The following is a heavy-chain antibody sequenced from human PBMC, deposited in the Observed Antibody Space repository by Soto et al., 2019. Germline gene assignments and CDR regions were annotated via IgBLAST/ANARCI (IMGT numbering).Heavy chain of an antibody. D-gene: IGHD1-26*01. CDR3: ARGWALGELLPGAFDY. CDR2: IRNKANNYAT. V-gene: IGHV3-72*01. Sequence: EVQLLESGGGLVQPGGSLRLSCAASGFTFRDHYMDWVRQAPGKGLEWVGRIRNKANNYATEYAASVKDRFTISRDDSKNSLYLQMNSLKTEDTAVYYCARGWALGELLPGAFDYWGQGILVTVSS. CDR1: GFTFRDHY. J-gene: IGHJ4*02.